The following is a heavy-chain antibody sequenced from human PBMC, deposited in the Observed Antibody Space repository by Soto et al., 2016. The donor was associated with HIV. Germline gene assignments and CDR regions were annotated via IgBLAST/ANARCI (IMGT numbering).Heavy chain of an antibody. V-gene: IGHV3-66*01. Sequence: EVQLVESGGGLVQPGGSLRLSCAASGFTVSSNYMSWVRQAPGKGLEWVSVIYSGGSTYYADSVKGRFTISRDNSKNTLYLQMNSLRAEDTAVYYCARYTAMVNRHFDYWGQGTLVTVSS. CDR2: IYSGGST. CDR3: ARYTAMVNRHFDY. J-gene: IGHJ4*02. D-gene: IGHD5-18*01. CDR1: GFTVSSNY.